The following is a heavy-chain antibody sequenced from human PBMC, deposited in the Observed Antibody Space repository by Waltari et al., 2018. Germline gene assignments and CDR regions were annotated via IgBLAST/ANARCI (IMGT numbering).Heavy chain of an antibody. CDR1: GGSISSYS. J-gene: IGHJ6*02. Sequence: QVQLQESGPGLVKPSETLSLTCTVTGGSISSYSWSWLRQPPGKGLEWIGYIYYSGSTNYNPSLKSRVTISVDTSKNQFSLKLSSVTAADTAVYYCATQYSSGWLGYYYYGMDVWGQGTTVTVSS. CDR2: IYYSGST. V-gene: IGHV4-59*01. D-gene: IGHD6-19*01. CDR3: ATQYSSGWLGYYYYGMDV.